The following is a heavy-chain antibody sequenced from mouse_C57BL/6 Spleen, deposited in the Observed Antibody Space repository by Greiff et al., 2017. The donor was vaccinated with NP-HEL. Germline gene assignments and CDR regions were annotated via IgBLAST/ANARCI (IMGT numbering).Heavy chain of an antibody. J-gene: IGHJ2*01. Sequence: VQLQQSGPELVKPGASVKMSCKASGYTFTDYNMHWVKQSHGKSLEWIGYINPNNGGTSYNQKFKGKATLTVNKSSSTAYMELRSLTSEDSAVYYCARPYYVSSYLDYWGQGTTLTVSS. D-gene: IGHD1-1*01. V-gene: IGHV1-22*01. CDR1: GYTFTDYN. CDR3: ARPYYVSSYLDY. CDR2: INPNNGGT.